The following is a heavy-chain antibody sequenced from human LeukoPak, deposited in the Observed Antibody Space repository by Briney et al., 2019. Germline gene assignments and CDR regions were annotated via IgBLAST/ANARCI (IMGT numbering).Heavy chain of an antibody. J-gene: IGHJ3*02. V-gene: IGHV3-7*03. CDR1: GFTFSSYW. CDR3: ARVGYDYVWGSYRSDDAFDI. Sequence: TGGSLRLSCAASGFTFSSYWMSWVRQAPGKGLEWVANIKQDGSEKYYVDSVKGRFTISRDNAKNSLYLQMNSLRAEDTAVYYCARVGYDYVWGSYRSDDAFDIWGQGTMVTVSS. D-gene: IGHD3-16*02. CDR2: IKQDGSEK.